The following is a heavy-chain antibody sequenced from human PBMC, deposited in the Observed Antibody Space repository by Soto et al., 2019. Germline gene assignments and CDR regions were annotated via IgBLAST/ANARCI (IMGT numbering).Heavy chain of an antibody. V-gene: IGHV2-26*01. CDR1: GLSITDSEMG. D-gene: IGHD6-19*01. CDR3: ARRHLAVAVSPWFDP. J-gene: IGHJ5*02. Sequence: QVTLKESGPVLVKPTETLTLRCTVSGLSITDSEMGVSWIRQPPGQPLEWLAHIYSSGEKSYRTFLKSRLANSKDTSKSQIVLTMTNMDPADTATYYCARRHLAVAVSPWFDPWGQGIPVTVSS. CDR2: IYSSGEK.